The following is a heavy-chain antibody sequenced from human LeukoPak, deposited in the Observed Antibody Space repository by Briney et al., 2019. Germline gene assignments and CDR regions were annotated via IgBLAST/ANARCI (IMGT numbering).Heavy chain of an antibody. CDR3: AKDGGNLGATTIVFGY. J-gene: IGHJ4*02. CDR1: GFTFSSYG. CDR2: IRYDGSNK. V-gene: IGHV3-30*02. Sequence: QPGGSLRLSCAASGFTFSSYGMHWVRQAPGKGLERVAFIRYDGSNKYYADSVKGRFTIPRDNSKNTLYLQMNSLRAEDTAVYYCAKDGGNLGATTIVFGYWGQGTLVTVSS. D-gene: IGHD1-26*01.